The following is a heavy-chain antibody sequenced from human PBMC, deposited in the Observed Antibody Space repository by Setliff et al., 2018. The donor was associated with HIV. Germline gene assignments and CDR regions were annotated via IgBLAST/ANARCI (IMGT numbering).Heavy chain of an antibody. D-gene: IGHD4-17*01. J-gene: IGHJ4*02. CDR3: ARAAAGNTGPFDL. Sequence: SETLSLTCTVSDSGTYCWSWIRQPAGKGLEWIGRVSSRGDTNYNPSLKSRVTMSVDTSKNQFSLKLTSVTASDTAVYYCARAAAGNTGPFDLWGQGSPVTVSS. V-gene: IGHV4-4*07. CDR1: DSGTYC. CDR2: VSSRGDT.